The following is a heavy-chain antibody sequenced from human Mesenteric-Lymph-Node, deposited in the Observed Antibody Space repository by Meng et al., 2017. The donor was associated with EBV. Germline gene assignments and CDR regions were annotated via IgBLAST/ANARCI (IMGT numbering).Heavy chain of an antibody. CDR2: ISGSGGST. J-gene: IGHJ4*02. Sequence: EVQFFGSGGCLVQPCVSRALSCGVSGFTFGNYAMSWVRQAQGKGLEWVSGISGSGGSTHYADSVKGRFTMSRDNPGNTLFLQMNSLRVEDTAEYYCANVPYSYWGQGTLVTVSS. CDR1: GFTFGNYA. D-gene: IGHD2-2*01. CDR3: ANVPYSY. V-gene: IGHV3-23*01.